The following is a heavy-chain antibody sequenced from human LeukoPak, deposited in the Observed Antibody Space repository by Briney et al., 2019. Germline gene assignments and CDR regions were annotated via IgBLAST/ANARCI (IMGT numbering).Heavy chain of an antibody. J-gene: IGHJ1*01. CDR1: GYTFTSYY. V-gene: IGHV1-46*01. D-gene: IGHD3-22*01. CDR3: ARETLYYYVSSEYFQH. CDR2: VNPSGGST. Sequence: ASVKVSCKASGYTFTSYYMHWVRQAPGQGLEWMGIVNPSGGSTSYAQKFQGRVTMTRDTSTSTVYMELSSLRSEDTAVYYCARETLYYYVSSEYFQHWGQGTLVTVSS.